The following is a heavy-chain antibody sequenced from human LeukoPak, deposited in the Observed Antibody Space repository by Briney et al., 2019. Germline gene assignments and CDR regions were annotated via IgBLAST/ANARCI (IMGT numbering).Heavy chain of an antibody. V-gene: IGHV4-34*01. J-gene: IGHJ4*02. CDR2: VSYPGTS. D-gene: IGHD2-15*01. Sequence: PSETLSLTCGVYGGSFSGYFWSWIRQAPGKGLEWIGEVSYPGTSKYNPSLKGRATISRDTSNTQFSLKLTSVTAADTAVYYCARSRGRYCSGGACYPLDYWGQGIVVTVSS. CDR1: GGSFSGYF. CDR3: ARSRGRYCSGGACYPLDY.